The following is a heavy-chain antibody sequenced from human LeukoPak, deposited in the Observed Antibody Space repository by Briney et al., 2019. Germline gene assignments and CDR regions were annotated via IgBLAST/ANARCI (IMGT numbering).Heavy chain of an antibody. CDR3: ARDSFRGSYSDY. CDR1: GFTFSSYA. D-gene: IGHD1-26*01. Sequence: GGSLRLSCAASGFTFSSYAMNWVRQAPGKGLEWVSYISSSGSTIYYADSVKGRFTISRDNAKNSLYLQMNSLRAGDTAVYYCARDSFRGSYSDYWGQGTLVTVSS. J-gene: IGHJ4*02. CDR2: ISSSGSTI. V-gene: IGHV3-48*03.